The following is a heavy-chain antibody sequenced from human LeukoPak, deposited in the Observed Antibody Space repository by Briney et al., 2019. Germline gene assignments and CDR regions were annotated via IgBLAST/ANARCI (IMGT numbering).Heavy chain of an antibody. CDR3: ARDARVQKWFGEVIMTTTYYFDD. J-gene: IGHJ4*02. V-gene: IGHV4-39*07. CDR1: GGSISSYY. D-gene: IGHD3-10*01. CDR2: IYYSGSA. Sequence: SETLSLTCTVSGGSISSYYWSWIRQPPGKGLEWIGSIYYSGSAYYNPSLKSRVTISVDTSKNQFSLKLTSVTAADTAVYYCARDARVQKWFGEVIMTTTYYFDDWGQGTLVTVSS.